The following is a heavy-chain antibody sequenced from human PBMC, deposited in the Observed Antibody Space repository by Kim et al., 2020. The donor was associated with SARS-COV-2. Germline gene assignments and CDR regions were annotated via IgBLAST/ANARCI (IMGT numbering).Heavy chain of an antibody. V-gene: IGHV1-24*01. CDR3: ATGPVVTAIPRWFDP. J-gene: IGHJ5*02. CDR2: FDPEDGET. D-gene: IGHD2-21*02. CDR1: GYTLTELS. Sequence: ASVKVSCKVSGYTLTELSMHWVRQAPGKGLEWMGGFDPEDGETIYAQKFQGRVTMTEDTSTDTAYMELSSLRSENTAVYYCATGPVVTAIPRWFDPWGQGTLITVS.